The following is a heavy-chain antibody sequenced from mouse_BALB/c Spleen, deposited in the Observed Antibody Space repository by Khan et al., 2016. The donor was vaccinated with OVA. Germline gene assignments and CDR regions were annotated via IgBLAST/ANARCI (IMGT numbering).Heavy chain of an antibody. V-gene: IGHV2-6-7*01. D-gene: IGHD1-2*01. CDR3: ARELRLGGFAY. Sequence: VQLQQSGPDLVAPSQSLSITCTVSGFSLTDYGINWVRQPPGKGLEWLGMIWGDGSTDYNSALKSRLSINKDNSQSQVFLKMNSLQTDDTARYYCARELRLGGFAYWGQGTLVTVSA. J-gene: IGHJ3*01. CDR1: GFSLTDYG. CDR2: IWGDGST.